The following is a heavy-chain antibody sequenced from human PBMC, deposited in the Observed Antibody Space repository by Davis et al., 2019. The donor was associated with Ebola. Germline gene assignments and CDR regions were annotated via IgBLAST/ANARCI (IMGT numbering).Heavy chain of an antibody. CDR1: GFTFSSYW. V-gene: IGHV3-7*01. Sequence: GESLKISCAASGFTFSSYWMSWVRQAPGKGLEWVANIKQDGSEKYYVDSVKGRFTISRDNAKNSLYLQMNSLRAEDTAVYYCARGGIVDTAMDYWGQGTLVTVSS. D-gene: IGHD5-18*01. CDR3: ARGGIVDTAMDY. CDR2: IKQDGSEK. J-gene: IGHJ4*02.